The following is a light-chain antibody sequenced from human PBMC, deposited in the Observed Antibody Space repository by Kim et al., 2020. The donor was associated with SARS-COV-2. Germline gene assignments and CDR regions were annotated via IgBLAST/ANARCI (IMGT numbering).Light chain of an antibody. Sequence: ASVGDRVTITCRASQSISSRLAWYQQKPGKAPKLLIYDASSFQSGVPSRFAGSGSGTEFTLTISSLQPDDFATYYCQQYKSYRTFGQGTKVDIK. V-gene: IGKV1-5*01. J-gene: IGKJ1*01. CDR1: QSISSR. CDR3: QQYKSYRT. CDR2: DAS.